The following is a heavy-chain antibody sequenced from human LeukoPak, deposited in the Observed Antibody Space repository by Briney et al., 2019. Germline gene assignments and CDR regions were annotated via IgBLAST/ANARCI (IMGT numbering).Heavy chain of an antibody. D-gene: IGHD3-3*01. CDR3: ARDRYYDFWSGYLRYNWFDP. Sequence: GASVKVSCKASGYTFTSYGISWVRQAPGQGLEWMGWISAYNGNTNYAQKLQGRVTMTTDTSTSTAYMELRSLRSDDTAVYYCARDRYYDFWSGYLRYNWFDPWGQGTLVTVSS. CDR1: GYTFTSYG. J-gene: IGHJ5*02. V-gene: IGHV1-18*01. CDR2: ISAYNGNT.